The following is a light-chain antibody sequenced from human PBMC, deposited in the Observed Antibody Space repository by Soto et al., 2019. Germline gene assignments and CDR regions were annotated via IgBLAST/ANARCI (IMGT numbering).Light chain of an antibody. CDR2: AAS. J-gene: IGKJ2*03. V-gene: IGKV1-39*01. Sequence: DIRLTQSASSLSASVGETVTITCRASHQISSFLNWYQQRPGQAPKLVIYAASTVQSGVPPKFSGRGSVTNFTLNITTLQPEDFATYYGQQSYSTWYSFGQGTELEIK. CDR3: QQSYSTWYS. CDR1: HQISSF.